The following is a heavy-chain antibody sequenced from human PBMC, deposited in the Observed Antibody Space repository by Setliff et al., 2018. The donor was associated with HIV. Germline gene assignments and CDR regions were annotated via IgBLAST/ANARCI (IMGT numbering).Heavy chain of an antibody. CDR3: AGGYCHGGSCYGDTGGYHPFDF. V-gene: IGHV4-34*01. D-gene: IGHD2-15*01. CDR1: GGSFSGYY. CDR2: INHGGGT. J-gene: IGHJ4*02. Sequence: SETLSLTCAVYGGSFSGYYWSWIRQPPGKGLEWIGEINHGGGTNYNPSLKSRLTISVDTSKNQFSLKLNSVTAAETAVYYCAGGYCHGGSCYGDTGGYHPFDFWGQGTLVTVSS.